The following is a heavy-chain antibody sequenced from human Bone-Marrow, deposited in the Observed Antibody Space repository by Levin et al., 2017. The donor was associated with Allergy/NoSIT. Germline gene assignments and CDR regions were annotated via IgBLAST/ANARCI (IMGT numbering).Heavy chain of an antibody. Sequence: PGGSLRLSCAASEFTFSTYAMHWVRQAPGKGLEWVAVISYDGNNNYYADSVKGRFTISRDNSKNTLYLQMNSLRVEDTAVYYCARDRDCSSTSCYNAFDIWGQGTMVTVSS. CDR3: ARDRDCSSTSCYNAFDI. D-gene: IGHD2-2*02. V-gene: IGHV3-30-3*01. CDR2: ISYDGNNN. J-gene: IGHJ3*02. CDR1: EFTFSTYA.